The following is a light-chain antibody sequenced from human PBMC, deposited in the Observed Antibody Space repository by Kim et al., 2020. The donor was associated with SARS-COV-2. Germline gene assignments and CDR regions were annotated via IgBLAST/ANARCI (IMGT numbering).Light chain of an antibody. CDR1: QSINSW. J-gene: IGKJ1*01. V-gene: IGKV1-5*03. Sequence: ASVGDRVTITCRDSQSINSWLAWHQQKPGRAPKLLIYKASSLESGVPPRFSGSGSGTDFTLTISSLQPDVFATYYCQQYNSYPWTFGQGTKVEI. CDR3: QQYNSYPWT. CDR2: KAS.